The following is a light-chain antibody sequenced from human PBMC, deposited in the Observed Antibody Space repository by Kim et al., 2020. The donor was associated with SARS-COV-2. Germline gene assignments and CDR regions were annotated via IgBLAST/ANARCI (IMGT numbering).Light chain of an antibody. Sequence: LSTGERTTLSCRDSESGSSKLAWYQQRPGQAPRLLIYGASNRATGIPDRFSGSGSGTDFTLTISRLEPEDFAVYYCQQYGSLPFTFGAGTKVDIK. J-gene: IGKJ3*01. CDR3: QQYGSLPFT. CDR1: ESGSSK. V-gene: IGKV3-20*01. CDR2: GAS.